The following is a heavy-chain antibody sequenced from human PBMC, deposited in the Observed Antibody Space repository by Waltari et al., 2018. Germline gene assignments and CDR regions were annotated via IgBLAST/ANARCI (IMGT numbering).Heavy chain of an antibody. V-gene: IGHV3-48*03. J-gene: IGHJ4*02. CDR2: ISSSGSTI. Sequence: EVQLVESGGGLVQPGGSLRLSCSASGFALSSYEMTWVRPAPGKGLEWVSYISSSGSTIYYADSVKGRFTISRDNAKNSLYLQMNSLRAEDTAVYYCARDHGFSVPYWGQGTLVTVSS. CDR3: ARDHGFSVPY. D-gene: IGHD5-12*01. CDR1: GFALSSYE.